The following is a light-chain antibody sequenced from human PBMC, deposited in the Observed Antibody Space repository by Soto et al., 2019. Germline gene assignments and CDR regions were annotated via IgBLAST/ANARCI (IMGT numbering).Light chain of an antibody. V-gene: IGLV2-8*01. CDR2: EVS. CDR1: SSDVGGYNY. CDR3: SSYAGSLYV. J-gene: IGLJ1*01. Sequence: QSALTQPPSASGSPGQSVTISCTGTSSDVGGYNYVSWYQQHPGKAPKLMIYEVSKRPSGVPDRFSGSKSGYTASLTVSGLQAEDEADYYCSSYAGSLYVFGTGTKLTVL.